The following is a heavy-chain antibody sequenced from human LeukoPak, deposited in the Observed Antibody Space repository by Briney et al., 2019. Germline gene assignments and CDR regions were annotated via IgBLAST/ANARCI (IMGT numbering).Heavy chain of an antibody. CDR2: MNPNSGNT. Sequence: EASVKVSRKASGYTFTSYDINWVRQATGQGLEWMGWMNPNSGNTGYAQKFQGRVTITRNTSISTAYMELSSLRSEDTAVYYCARGVLVRAGYCSGGSCRRGGYYYYYMDVWGKGTTVTVSS. J-gene: IGHJ6*03. CDR3: ARGVLVRAGYCSGGSCRRGGYYYYYMDV. D-gene: IGHD2-15*01. CDR1: GYTFTSYD. V-gene: IGHV1-8*03.